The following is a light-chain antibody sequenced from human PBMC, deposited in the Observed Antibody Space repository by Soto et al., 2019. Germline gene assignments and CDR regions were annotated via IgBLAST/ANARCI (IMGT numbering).Light chain of an antibody. V-gene: IGLV2-14*01. CDR1: SSDVGGYNY. CDR2: EDS. J-gene: IGLJ1*01. CDR3: SSYTSSSTLLYV. Sequence: QSALTQPASVSGSPGQSITISCTGTSSDVGGYNYVSWYQQHPGKAPKLMIYEDSNRPSGVSNRFSGPKSGNTASLTISGLQAEDEADYYCSSYTSSSTLLYVFGTGTKVTVL.